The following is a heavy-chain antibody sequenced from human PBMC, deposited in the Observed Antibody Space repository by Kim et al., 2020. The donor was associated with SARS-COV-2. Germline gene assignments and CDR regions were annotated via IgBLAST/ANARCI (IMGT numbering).Heavy chain of an antibody. V-gene: IGHV4-39*01. CDR2: ISYSGST. J-gene: IGHJ4*02. Sequence: SETLSLTCTVSGGSISSSSYFWASIRQPPGKGLEWIASISYSGSTYYNPSLKSRVTIFVDTSKNQFSLKLSSVTAADTSVYYCARLVGASGSFDYWGQGT. CDR3: ARLVGASGSFDY. D-gene: IGHD3-10*01. CDR1: GGSISSSSYF.